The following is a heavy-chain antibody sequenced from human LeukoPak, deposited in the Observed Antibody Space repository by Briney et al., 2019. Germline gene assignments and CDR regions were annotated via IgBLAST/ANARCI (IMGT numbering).Heavy chain of an antibody. D-gene: IGHD6-13*01. CDR1: GGSFSGYY. CDR3: ARGPAAAGNIDY. CDR2: INHSGST. V-gene: IGHV4-34*01. Sequence: SETLSLTCAVYGGSFSGYYWSWIRQPPGKGLEWIGEINHSGSTNYNPSLKSRVTISVDTSKNQFSLKLSSVTAADTAVYYCARGPAAAGNIDYWGQGTLVTVSS. J-gene: IGHJ4*02.